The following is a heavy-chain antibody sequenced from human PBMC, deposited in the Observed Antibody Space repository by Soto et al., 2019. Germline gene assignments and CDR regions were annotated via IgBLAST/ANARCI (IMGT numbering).Heavy chain of an antibody. CDR3: ARLSRSSYYFDY. CDR2: ISSSSSSV. V-gene: IGHV3-21*01. J-gene: IGHJ4*02. D-gene: IGHD2-2*01. Sequence: EVQLVESGGGLVKPGGSLRLSCAASGFTFSSYAMNWVRQAPGKGLEWVSSISSSSSSVYYADSVKGRFTIDRDNAKNSLYLQMNSLRAEDTAVYYCARLSRSSYYFDYWGQGTLVTVSS. CDR1: GFTFSSYA.